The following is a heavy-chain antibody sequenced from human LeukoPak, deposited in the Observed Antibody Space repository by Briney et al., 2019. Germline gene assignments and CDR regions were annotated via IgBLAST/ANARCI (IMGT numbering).Heavy chain of an antibody. Sequence: PGGFLRLSCAASGFTFSSYAMSWVRQAPGKGLEWVSAISGSGGSTYYADSVKGRFTISRDNSKNTLYLQMNSLRAEDTAVYYCANSPPLRYFDWLLSLYFDYWGQGTLVTVSS. J-gene: IGHJ4*02. CDR3: ANSPPLRYFDWLLSLYFDY. CDR1: GFTFSSYA. D-gene: IGHD3-9*01. CDR2: ISGSGGST. V-gene: IGHV3-23*01.